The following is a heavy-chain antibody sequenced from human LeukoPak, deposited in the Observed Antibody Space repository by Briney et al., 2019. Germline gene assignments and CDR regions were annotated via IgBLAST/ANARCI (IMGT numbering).Heavy chain of an antibody. J-gene: IGHJ4*02. V-gene: IGHV4-39*02. D-gene: IGHD3-9*01. Sequence: SETPSLTCTVSGGSISSSRYYWGWIRQPPGKGLEWIGSIYYIGSTYYNPSLKSRVTISVDTSKNHFSLKLSSVTAADTAVYYCARVASYDILTGYYQLFDYWGQGTLVTVSS. CDR3: ARVASYDILTGYYQLFDY. CDR2: IYYIGST. CDR1: GGSISSSRYY.